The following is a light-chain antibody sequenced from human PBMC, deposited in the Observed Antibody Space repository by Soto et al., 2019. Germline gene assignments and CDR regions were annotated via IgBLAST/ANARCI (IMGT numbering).Light chain of an antibody. Sequence: EIVLTQSPGTLSLSPGERATLSCRASQSVTSSYIAWYQQKPGQAPRLLMFGASGRATGIPDRFSGSGSGTDFTLTISRLEPEDFAVYYCHQYGSSPMYAFGQGTKVEIK. CDR2: GAS. CDR3: HQYGSSPMYA. CDR1: QSVTSSY. J-gene: IGKJ2*01. V-gene: IGKV3-20*01.